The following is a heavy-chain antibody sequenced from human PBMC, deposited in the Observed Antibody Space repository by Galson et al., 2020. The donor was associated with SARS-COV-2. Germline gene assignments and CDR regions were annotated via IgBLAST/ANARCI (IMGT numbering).Heavy chain of an antibody. Sequence: PGGSLSLSCAASGLTLSSYALHWVRQAPGKGPEWVALIADDGVNKFYADYVRGRFTISRDNSKSTLYLQMNSLRAYDTAVYDCARDLTRNFDYWGQGTLVTVSS. CDR1: GLTLSSYA. V-gene: IGHV3-30*04. CDR3: ARDLTRNFDY. CDR2: IADDGVNK. J-gene: IGHJ4*02.